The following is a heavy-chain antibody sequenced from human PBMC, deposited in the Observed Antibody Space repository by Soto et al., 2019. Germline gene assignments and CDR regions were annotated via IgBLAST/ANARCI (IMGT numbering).Heavy chain of an antibody. D-gene: IGHD3-3*02. CDR2: IYYSGST. Sequence: QLQLQESGPGLVKPSETLSLTCTVSGGSISSSSYYWGWIRQPPGKGLEWIGSIYYSGSTYYNPSLKSRVTISVDTSKNQFSMKLSSVTAADTAVYYGASSAFSYYYYGMEVWGQGTTVTVSS. V-gene: IGHV4-39*01. CDR3: ASSAFSYYYYGMEV. CDR1: GGSISSSSYY. J-gene: IGHJ6*02.